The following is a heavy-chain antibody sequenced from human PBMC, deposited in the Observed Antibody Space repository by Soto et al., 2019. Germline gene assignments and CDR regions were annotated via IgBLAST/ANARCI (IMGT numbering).Heavy chain of an antibody. CDR2: ISYDGSNK. Sequence: GGSLRLSCAASGFTFSSYGMHWVRQAPGKGLEWVAVISYDGSNKYYADSVKGRFTISRDNSKNTLYLQMNSLRAEDTAVYYCAKDVARGGSYSIDWGQGTLVTVSS. CDR1: GFTFSSYG. CDR3: AKDVARGGSYSID. J-gene: IGHJ4*02. D-gene: IGHD1-26*01. V-gene: IGHV3-30*18.